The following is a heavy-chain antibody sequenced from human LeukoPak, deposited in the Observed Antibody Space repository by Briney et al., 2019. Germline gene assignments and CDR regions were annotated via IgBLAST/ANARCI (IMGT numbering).Heavy chain of an antibody. J-gene: IGHJ4*02. CDR1: GFTFSSYA. CDR2: ISGSGGNT. CDR3: AKVRSMMVVAATASDY. V-gene: IGHV3-23*01. D-gene: IGHD2-15*01. Sequence: GRSLRLSCGASGFTFSSYAMSWVRQAPGKGLEWVSVISGSGGNTYYADSVKGRFTISRDNSKNTLYLQMSSLRAEDTAVYYCAKVRSMMVVAATASDYWGQGTLVTVSS.